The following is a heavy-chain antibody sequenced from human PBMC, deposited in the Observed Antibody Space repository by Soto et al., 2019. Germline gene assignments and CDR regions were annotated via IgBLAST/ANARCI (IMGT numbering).Heavy chain of an antibody. V-gene: IGHV4-34*01. CDR2: INHSGST. J-gene: IGHJ4*02. CDR1: GGCFSGYY. Sequence: SQTMSLSCPVYGGCFSGYYWSWIRQPPGKGLEWIGEINHSGSTNYNPSLKRRVTISVDTAKNQFSLKLSSVTAAEKAVYYCARGPGVWKDVKYFDYWGQGTLVTVSS. CDR3: ARGPGVWKDVKYFDY. D-gene: IGHD1-1*01.